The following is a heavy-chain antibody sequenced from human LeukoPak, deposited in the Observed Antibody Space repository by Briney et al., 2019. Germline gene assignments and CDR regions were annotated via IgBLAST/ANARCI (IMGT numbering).Heavy chain of an antibody. Sequence: SQTLSLTCAVSGGSISSGGYSWSWIRQPPGKGLEWIGEINHSGSTNYNPSLKSRVTISVDTSKNQFSLKLSSVTAADTAVYYCAREVGGGPDYWGQGTLVTVSS. J-gene: IGHJ4*02. CDR3: AREVGGGPDY. V-gene: IGHV4-30-2*01. D-gene: IGHD3-16*01. CDR1: GGSISSGGYS. CDR2: INHSGST.